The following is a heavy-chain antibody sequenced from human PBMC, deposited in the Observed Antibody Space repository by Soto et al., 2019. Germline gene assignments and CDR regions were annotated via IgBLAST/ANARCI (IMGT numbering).Heavy chain of an antibody. Sequence: SETLSLTCTVSGGSISSSSYYWGWIRQPPGKGLEWIGSIYYYGSTYYNPSLKSRVSISVDTSKNQFSLKLSSVTAADMAVYYCARHSGSYLNRPPDYWGQGTLVTVSS. J-gene: IGHJ4*02. CDR2: IYYYGST. CDR3: ARHSGSYLNRPPDY. CDR1: GGSISSSSYY. D-gene: IGHD1-26*01. V-gene: IGHV4-39*01.